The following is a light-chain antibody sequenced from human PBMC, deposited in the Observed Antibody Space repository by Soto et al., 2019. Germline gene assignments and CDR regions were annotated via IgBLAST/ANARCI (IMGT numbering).Light chain of an antibody. CDR3: QQYGSSPIT. V-gene: IGKV3-20*01. Sequence: EIVLTQSPGTLSLSPGERATLSCRASQSVSSSYLAWYHQRPGQVPRLLIYGASSRATGIPDRFSGSWSGTDFTLTISRLEPEDVAVEYCQQYGSSPITFGQGTRLESK. J-gene: IGKJ5*01. CDR1: QSVSSSY. CDR2: GAS.